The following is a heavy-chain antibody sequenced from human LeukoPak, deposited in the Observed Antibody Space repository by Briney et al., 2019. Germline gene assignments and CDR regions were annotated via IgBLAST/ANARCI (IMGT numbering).Heavy chain of an antibody. Sequence: GGSLRLSCAASGFIFSDYHMSWIRQAPGKGLEWVAGLTGSGGSTSYADSAKGRFTISRDNAKNSLYLQMNSLRAEDTAVYYCARTLGTDNNWFDPWGQGTLVTVSS. CDR3: ARTLGTDNNWFDP. D-gene: IGHD1-14*01. CDR2: LTGSGGST. CDR1: GFIFSDYH. V-gene: IGHV3-11*04. J-gene: IGHJ5*02.